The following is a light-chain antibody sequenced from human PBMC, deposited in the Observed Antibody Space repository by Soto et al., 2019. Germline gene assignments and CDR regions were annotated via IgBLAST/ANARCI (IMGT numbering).Light chain of an antibody. CDR2: RND. CDR1: ISNIGNNY. V-gene: IGLV1-47*01. J-gene: IGLJ1*01. Sequence: QSVLTQPSSVSGIPGQGVTISCSGSISNIGNNYVYWFQQLPGTAPKVLSNRNDQRPSGVPDRFSGSKSGTSASLAISGLRSEDEADYYCAAWDDTVRSYVFGTGTKVTVL. CDR3: AAWDDTVRSYV.